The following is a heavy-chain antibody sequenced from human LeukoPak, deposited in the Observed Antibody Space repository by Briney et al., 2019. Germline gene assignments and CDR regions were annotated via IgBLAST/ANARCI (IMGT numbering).Heavy chain of an antibody. CDR3: ARVPYYYDSRKQYFQH. D-gene: IGHD3-22*01. Sequence: ASVKVSCKASGYTFTSYDINWVRQATGQGLECMGWMNPNSGNTGYAQKFQGRVTMTRNTSISTAYMELSSLRSEDTAVYYCARVPYYYDSRKQYFQHWGQGTLVTVSS. CDR1: GYTFTSYD. J-gene: IGHJ1*01. V-gene: IGHV1-8*01. CDR2: MNPNSGNT.